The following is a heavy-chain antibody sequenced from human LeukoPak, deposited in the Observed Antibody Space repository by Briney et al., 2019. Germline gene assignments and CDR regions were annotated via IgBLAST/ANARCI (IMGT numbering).Heavy chain of an antibody. CDR2: IYYSGST. D-gene: IGHD2-21*02. V-gene: IGHV4-59*01. CDR3: ARGCGDVCDDAFDM. Sequence: PSETLSLTCTVSGVSISSYYWSWIRQPPGKGLEWIGYIYYSGSTYYKPSLKSRVTISVDTSKNQFSLKLSSVTAADTAIYYCARGCGDVCDDAFDMWGQGTLVTVSS. J-gene: IGHJ3*02. CDR1: GVSISSYY.